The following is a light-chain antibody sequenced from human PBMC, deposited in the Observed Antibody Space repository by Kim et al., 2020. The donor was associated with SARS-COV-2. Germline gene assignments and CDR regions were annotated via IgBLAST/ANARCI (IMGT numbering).Light chain of an antibody. CDR3: QKYKSWPLT. Sequence: ASPGERATISCRASQDVTNTVAWYQQKPGKVPRLLIYDASTRASGIPSRFSGSGSGTEFSLTIGSLQTEDVAVYYCQKYKSWPLTFGGGTKVDIK. V-gene: IGKV3-15*01. CDR1: QDVTNT. J-gene: IGKJ4*02. CDR2: DAS.